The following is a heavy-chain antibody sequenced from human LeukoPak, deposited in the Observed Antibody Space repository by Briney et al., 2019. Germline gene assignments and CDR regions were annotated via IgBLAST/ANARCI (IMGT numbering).Heavy chain of an antibody. J-gene: IGHJ4*02. V-gene: IGHV3-7*01. CDR1: GFTFSDTW. Sequence: PGGSLRLSCAASGFTFSDTWMAWVRQAPGKGLEWVANINQDGSTKHYVDSVKGRFTISRDNAKNSLYLQMNSLRAEDTAAYYCARDQSGSLDYWGQGTLVTVSS. D-gene: IGHD1-26*01. CDR3: ARDQSGSLDY. CDR2: INQDGSTK.